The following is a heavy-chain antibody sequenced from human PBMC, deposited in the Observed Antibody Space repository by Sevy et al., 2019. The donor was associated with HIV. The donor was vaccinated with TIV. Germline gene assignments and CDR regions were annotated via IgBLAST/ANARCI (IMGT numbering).Heavy chain of an antibody. CDR3: ARAWFGESFYYYYMDV. CDR2: IIPIFGTA. D-gene: IGHD3-10*01. J-gene: IGHJ6*03. V-gene: IGHV1-69*06. Sequence: ASVKVSCKASGGTFSSYAISWVRQAPGQGLEWMGGIIPIFGTANYAQKFQGRVTITADKSTSTAYMELSSLRSEDTAVYYCARAWFGESFYYYYMDVWGKWTTVTVSS. CDR1: GGTFSSYA.